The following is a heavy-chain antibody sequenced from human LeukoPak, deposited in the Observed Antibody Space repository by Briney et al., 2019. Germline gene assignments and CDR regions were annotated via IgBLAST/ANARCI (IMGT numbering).Heavy chain of an antibody. Sequence: PGGSLRLSCAASGFTFSSYAMSWVRQAPGKGLEWVSGISGSGGVTYYADSVKGRFTISRDNSKNTLYLQMNSLRAEDTAVYYCAKDGELSDVFDYWGQGTLVTVSS. D-gene: IGHD3-16*02. CDR3: AKDGELSDVFDY. V-gene: IGHV3-23*01. CDR1: GFTFSSYA. CDR2: ISGSGGVT. J-gene: IGHJ4*02.